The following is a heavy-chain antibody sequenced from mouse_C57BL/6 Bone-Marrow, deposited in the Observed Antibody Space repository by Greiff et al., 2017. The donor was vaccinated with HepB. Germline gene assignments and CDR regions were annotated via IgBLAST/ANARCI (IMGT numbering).Heavy chain of an antibody. D-gene: IGHD1-1*01. J-gene: IGHJ3*01. CDR3: VRQQGYGSSYWFAY. CDR2: IRSKSNNYAT. Sequence: EVKLVESGGGLVQPKGSLKLSCAASGFSFNTYAMTWVRQAPGKGLEWVARIRSKSNNYATYYADSVKDRFTISRDDSESMLYLQMNNLKTEDTAMYYCVRQQGYGSSYWFAYWGQGTLVTVSA. V-gene: IGHV10-1*01. CDR1: GFSFNTYA.